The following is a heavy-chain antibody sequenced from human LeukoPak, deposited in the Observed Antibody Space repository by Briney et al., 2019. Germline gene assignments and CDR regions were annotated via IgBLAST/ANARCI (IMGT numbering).Heavy chain of an antibody. J-gene: IGHJ4*02. CDR3: ARDIGGDGDDY. CDR1: GFTFNNYA. Sequence: GGSPRLSCAASGFTFNNYAMGWVRQAPGKGLEWVSVISGSSAGIKYADSVKGRFTISRDNSKDTLYLQMNSLRAEDTAVYYCARDIGGDGDDYWGQGTLVTVSS. V-gene: IGHV3-23*01. CDR2: ISGSSAGI. D-gene: IGHD4-17*01.